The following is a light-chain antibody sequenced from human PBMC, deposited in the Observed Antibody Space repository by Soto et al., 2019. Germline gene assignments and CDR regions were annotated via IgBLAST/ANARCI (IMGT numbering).Light chain of an antibody. CDR1: SSDFAIYNY. J-gene: IGLJ1*01. Sequence: QSALTQPASVSGSPGQSITISCTGTSSDFAIYNYVSWYQLHPGKAPKLMIYAVSVRTSGVSNRFSGSKSGNTASLTISGLQAEDEADYFCSSHNPVGTIQIFGRGTKLTVL. V-gene: IGLV2-14*01. CDR2: AVS. CDR3: SSHNPVGTIQI.